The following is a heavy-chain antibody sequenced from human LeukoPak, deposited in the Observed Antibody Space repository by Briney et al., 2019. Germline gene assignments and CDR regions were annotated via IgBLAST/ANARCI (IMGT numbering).Heavy chain of an antibody. Sequence: SETLSLTCTVSGYSISSGYCWGWIRQPPGMGLEWIGSIYHSGSTYYNPSLKSRVTISVDTSKNQFSLKLSSVTAADTAVYYCARVGSGSYERAFDIWGQGTMVTVSS. J-gene: IGHJ3*02. CDR2: IYHSGST. D-gene: IGHD1-26*01. CDR1: GYSISSGYC. CDR3: ARVGSGSYERAFDI. V-gene: IGHV4-38-2*02.